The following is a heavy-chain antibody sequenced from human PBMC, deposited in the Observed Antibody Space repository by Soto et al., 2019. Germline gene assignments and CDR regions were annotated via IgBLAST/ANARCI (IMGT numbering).Heavy chain of an antibody. CDR3: ASIAVAEGFDP. CDR2: INDDGSA. CDR1: GFSVSINY. Sequence: EVQLVETGGDLIQPGGSLRLSCAASGFSVSINYMSWVRQAPGKGLEWVSIINDDGSACYADSVKGRFTISRDNSKNTVDLQMNSLRAEDTAVYYCASIAVAEGFDPWGQGTLVTVSS. J-gene: IGHJ5*02. V-gene: IGHV3-53*02. D-gene: IGHD6-19*01.